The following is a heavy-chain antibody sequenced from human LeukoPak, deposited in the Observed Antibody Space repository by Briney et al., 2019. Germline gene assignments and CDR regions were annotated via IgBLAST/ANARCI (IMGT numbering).Heavy chain of an antibody. CDR1: GFTFSSYA. V-gene: IGHV3-23*01. J-gene: IGHJ4*02. Sequence: PGGSLSLSCAASGFTFSSYAMNWVRQAPGKGLEWVSYISGSGDTTYYADSVKGRFTISRDNSKNTLYLPMNSLRSEDTAVYYCAKSMGESRGASNYWGQGTLVTVSS. CDR3: AKSMGESRGASNY. CDR2: ISGSGDTT. D-gene: IGHD1-26*01.